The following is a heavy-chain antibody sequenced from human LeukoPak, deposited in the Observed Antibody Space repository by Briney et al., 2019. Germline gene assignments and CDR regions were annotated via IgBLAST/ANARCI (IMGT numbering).Heavy chain of an antibody. CDR1: GFTFSSYA. V-gene: IGHV3-23*01. CDR2: ISGSGGST. J-gene: IGHJ6*02. D-gene: IGHD3-22*01. Sequence: GGSLRLSCAASGFTFSSYAMSWVRQAPGKGLEWVSAISGSGGSTYYADSVKGRFTISRDNSKNTLYLQMNSLRAEDTAVYYCAKAMFYDSSGYLEDYGMDAWGQGTTVTVSS. CDR3: AKAMFYDSSGYLEDYGMDA.